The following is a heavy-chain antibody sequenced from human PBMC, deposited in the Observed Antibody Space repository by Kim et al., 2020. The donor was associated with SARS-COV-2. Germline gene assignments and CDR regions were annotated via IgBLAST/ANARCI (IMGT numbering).Heavy chain of an antibody. V-gene: IGHV3-21*01. J-gene: IGHJ2*01. Sequence: GGSLRLSCAASGFTFSSYSMNWVRQAPGKGLEWVSSISSSSSYIYYAASVKGRFTISRDNAKNSLYLQMNSLRAEDTAVYYCARDRYSSSWYGDWYFDLWGRGTLVTVSS. CDR3: ARDRYSSSWYGDWYFDL. D-gene: IGHD6-13*01. CDR2: ISSSSSYI. CDR1: GFTFSSYS.